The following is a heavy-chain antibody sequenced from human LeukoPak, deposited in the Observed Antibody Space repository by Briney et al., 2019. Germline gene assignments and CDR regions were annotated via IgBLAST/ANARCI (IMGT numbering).Heavy chain of an antibody. Sequence: PGGSLRLSCAASGFTFSIYAMSWARQAPGKGLEWVSGISGSGDTTYYADPVKGRFTISRDNSKNTLYLQMNSLRAEDTAVYYCAKHFGDCSNGVCYRKPFDYWGQRTLVTASS. CDR3: AKHFGDCSNGVCYRKPFDY. CDR2: ISGSGDTT. CDR1: GFTFSIYA. D-gene: IGHD2-8*01. J-gene: IGHJ4*02. V-gene: IGHV3-23*01.